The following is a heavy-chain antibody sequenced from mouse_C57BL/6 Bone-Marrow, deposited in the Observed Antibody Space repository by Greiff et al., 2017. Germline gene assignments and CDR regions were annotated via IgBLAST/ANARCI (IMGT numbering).Heavy chain of an antibody. CDR2: IYPRSGNT. D-gene: IGHD2-5*01. V-gene: IGHV1-81*01. Sequence: QVQLKQSGAELARPGASVKLSCKASGYTFTSYGISWVKQRTGQGLEWIGEIYPRSGNTYYNEKFKGKATLTADKSSSTAYMELRSLTSEDSAVYFCAREGAYYSNYYAMDNWGQGTSVTVSS. CDR1: GYTFTSYG. J-gene: IGHJ4*01. CDR3: AREGAYYSNYYAMDN.